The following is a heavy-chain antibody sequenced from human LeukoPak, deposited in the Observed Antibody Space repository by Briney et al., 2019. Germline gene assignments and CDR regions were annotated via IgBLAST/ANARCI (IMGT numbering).Heavy chain of an antibody. J-gene: IGHJ5*02. D-gene: IGHD3-10*01. Sequence: ASVKVSCKASGYTFTGYYMHWVRQAPGQGLEWMGRINPNSGGTNYAQKFQGRVTMTRDTSISTAYMELSRLRSDDTAVYYCARAFMVRVSINWFGPWGQGTLVTVSS. CDR3: ARAFMVRVSINWFGP. CDR1: GYTFTGYY. CDR2: INPNSGGT. V-gene: IGHV1-2*06.